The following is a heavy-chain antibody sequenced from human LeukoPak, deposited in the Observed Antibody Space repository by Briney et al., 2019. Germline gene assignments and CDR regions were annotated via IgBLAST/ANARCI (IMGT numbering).Heavy chain of an antibody. CDR2: IYPGDSDT. Sequence: KRGESLKISCKGSGYSFTSYWIGWVRQMPGKGLEWMGIIYPGDSDTRYSPSFQGQVTISADKSISTAYLQWSSLKASDTAMYYSARHNYYDSSGYFNMDVWGKGTTVTVSS. V-gene: IGHV5-51*01. CDR1: GYSFTSYW. D-gene: IGHD3-22*01. J-gene: IGHJ6*03. CDR3: ARHNYYDSSGYFNMDV.